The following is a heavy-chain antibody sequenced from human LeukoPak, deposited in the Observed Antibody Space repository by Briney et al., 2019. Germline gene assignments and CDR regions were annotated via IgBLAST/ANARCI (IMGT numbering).Heavy chain of an antibody. V-gene: IGHV1-8*03. CDR2: MNPNSGNT. D-gene: IGHD1-26*01. Sequence: ASVKVSCKASGYTFINNWMHWVRQATGQGLEWVGWMNPNSGNTGYAQKFQGRVTITRNTSISTAYMELSSLRSEDTAVYYCVRGAGATISYYHYYMDVWGKGTTVTVSS. J-gene: IGHJ6*03. CDR3: VRGAGATISYYHYYMDV. CDR1: GYTFINNW.